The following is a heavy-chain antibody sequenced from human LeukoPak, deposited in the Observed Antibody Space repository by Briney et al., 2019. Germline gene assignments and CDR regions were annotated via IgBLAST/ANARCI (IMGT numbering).Heavy chain of an antibody. D-gene: IGHD5-24*01. CDR2: IYYSGST. V-gene: IGHV4-59*01. CDR1: GGSISIYY. CDR3: ARGRDGYNWGWWFDP. Sequence: SETLSLTCTLSGGSISIYYWSWIRHPPGKGLEWIGYIYYSGSTNYNPSLKSRVTISVDTSKNQFSLKLSSVTAADTAVYYCARGRDGYNWGWWFDPWGQGTLVTVSS. J-gene: IGHJ5*02.